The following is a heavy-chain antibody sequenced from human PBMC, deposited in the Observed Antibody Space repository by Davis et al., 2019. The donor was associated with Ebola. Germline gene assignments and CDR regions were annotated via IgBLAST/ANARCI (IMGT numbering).Heavy chain of an antibody. V-gene: IGHV1-69*13. CDR1: GGTFSSYA. D-gene: IGHD3-10*01. CDR3: ARDITMVRGGWFDP. CDR2: IIPIFGTA. Sequence: AASVNVSRMASGGTFSSYAISRVRQVPGQGLEWMGGIIPIFGTANYAQTFQGRVTITADESTSTAYMELRSLRSDDTAVYYCARDITMVRGGWFDPWGQGTLVTVSS. J-gene: IGHJ5*02.